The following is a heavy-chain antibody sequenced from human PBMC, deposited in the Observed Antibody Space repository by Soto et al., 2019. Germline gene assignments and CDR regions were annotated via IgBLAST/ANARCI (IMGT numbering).Heavy chain of an antibody. CDR3: VRRHVSATGIDWFDP. D-gene: IGHD6-13*01. CDR1: GYTFTSYG. J-gene: IGHJ5*02. V-gene: IGHV1-3*01. Sequence: ASVKVSCKASGYTFTSYGIHWVRQAPGQRLEWMGWINAANGDTKYSPKFQGRVTITRDTSASTAYMELSSLRTEDTAVYYCVRRHVSATGIDWFDPWGQGTLVTVSS. CDR2: INAANGDT.